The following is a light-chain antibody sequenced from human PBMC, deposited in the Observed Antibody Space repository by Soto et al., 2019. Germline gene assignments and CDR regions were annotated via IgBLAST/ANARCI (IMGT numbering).Light chain of an antibody. J-gene: IGKJ2*01. V-gene: IGKV1-33*01. CDR2: DAS. CDR1: QDISNN. Sequence: DIQMTQSPSSLSASVGDRVTITCQASQDISNNLHWYQVKPGKAPKLLIYDASNLETGVPSRFSGSGSGTDFTFTINSLEPEDVATYYCQQYDDLPRTFGQGTKVQVK. CDR3: QQYDDLPRT.